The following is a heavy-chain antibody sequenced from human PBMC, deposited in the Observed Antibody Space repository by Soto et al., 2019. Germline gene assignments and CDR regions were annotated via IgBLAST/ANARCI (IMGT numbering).Heavy chain of an antibody. CDR1: SFTFSSYW. CDR3: ARDGPFISVAAPAFQYAMDV. Sequence: DVRLVESGGGLVQPGGSLRLSCAASSFTFSSYWLSWVRQAPGKGLEWEATIKQDGSENYYVDSVKGRFTISRDNAKNSLYLQMSSLRADDTAVYYCARDGPFISVAAPAFQYAMDVWGQGTTVTVS. J-gene: IGHJ6*02. CDR2: IKQDGSEN. D-gene: IGHD6-19*01. V-gene: IGHV3-7*03.